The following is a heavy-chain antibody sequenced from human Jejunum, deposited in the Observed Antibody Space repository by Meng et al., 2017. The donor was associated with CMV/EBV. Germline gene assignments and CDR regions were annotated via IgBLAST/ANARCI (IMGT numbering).Heavy chain of an antibody. CDR1: YY. CDR2: VNPSGGST. CDR3: ARAGDYYDSSGYSNSARQPLDY. J-gene: IGHJ4*02. Sequence: YYMNWVRQAPGQGLEWMAIVNPSGGSTSYAQKFQGRVTMTTDTSTRTLHMELNNLRSEDTAVYYCARAGDYYDSSGYSNSARQPLDYWGQGTLVTVSS. D-gene: IGHD3-22*01. V-gene: IGHV1-46*01.